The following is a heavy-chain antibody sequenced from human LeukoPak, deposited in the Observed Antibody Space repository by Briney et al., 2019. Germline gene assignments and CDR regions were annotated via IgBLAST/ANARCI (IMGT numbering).Heavy chain of an antibody. V-gene: IGHV3-7*01. CDR2: IKQDTSEK. D-gene: IGHD3-22*01. J-gene: IGHJ4*02. CDR3: ARSTLFDSSGSFDY. Sequence: GSLRLSCAASGFTFTSYWMTWVRQAPGKGLEWVANIKQDTSEKYYVDSVKGRFTISRDNAKNSLYLQMSSLRVEDTAVYYCARSTLFDSSGSFDYWGQGTPVTVSS. CDR1: GFTFTSYW.